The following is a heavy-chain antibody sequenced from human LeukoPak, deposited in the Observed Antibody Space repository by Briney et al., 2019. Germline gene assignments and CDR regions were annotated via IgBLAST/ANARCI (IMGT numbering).Heavy chain of an antibody. CDR1: GGSISSGGYY. J-gene: IGHJ5*02. CDR2: IYYSGST. V-gene: IGHV4-31*03. Sequence: PSQTLSLTCTVSGGSISSGGYYWSWIRQHPGKGLEWIGYIYYSGSTYYNPSLKSRVTISVDTSKNQFSLKLSSVTAADTAVYYCARGQNHYDILTGYPNNWFDPWGQGTLVTVSS. CDR3: ARGQNHYDILTGYPNNWFDP. D-gene: IGHD3-9*01.